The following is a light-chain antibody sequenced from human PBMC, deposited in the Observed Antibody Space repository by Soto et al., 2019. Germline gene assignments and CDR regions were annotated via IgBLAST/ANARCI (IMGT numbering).Light chain of an antibody. J-gene: IGLJ2*01. CDR1: NSNIGKNT. CDR2: SNN. V-gene: IGLV1-44*01. CDR3: AAWDDSLNGHVV. Sequence: QSVLTQPPSASGTPGQRLSISCSGNNSNIGKNTVNWYQQLPRTAPKLLIYSNNQRPSGVPDRFSGSKSGTSASLAISGLQSEDEDDYYCAAWDDSLNGHVVFGGGTKVTVL.